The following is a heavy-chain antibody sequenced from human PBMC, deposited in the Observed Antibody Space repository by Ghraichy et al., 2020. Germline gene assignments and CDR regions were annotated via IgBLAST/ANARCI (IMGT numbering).Heavy chain of an antibody. J-gene: IGHJ4*02. CDR2: ISSSSSYI. CDR3: ARGTGGVIAPFDY. CDR1: GFTFSSYS. Sequence: GSLRLSCAASGFTFSSYSMNWVRQAPGKGLEWVSSISSSSSYIYYADSVKGRFTISRDNAKNSLYLQMNSLRAEDTAVYYCARGTGGVIAPFDYWGQGTLVTVSS. V-gene: IGHV3-21*01. D-gene: IGHD3-16*02.